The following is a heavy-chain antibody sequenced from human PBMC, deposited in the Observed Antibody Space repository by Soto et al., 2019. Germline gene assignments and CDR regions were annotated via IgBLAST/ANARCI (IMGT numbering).Heavy chain of an antibody. J-gene: IGHJ4*02. Sequence: QVQLVQSGAEGKKPGSSVKVSCNASGGTFSSYTISWVRQAPGQGLEWMGRIIPILGIANYAQKFQGRVTITADKSTSTAYMELSSLRSEDTAVYYCGRFGSGSYRYFDYWGQGTLVTVSS. D-gene: IGHD3-10*01. CDR1: GGTFSSYT. CDR2: IIPILGIA. V-gene: IGHV1-69*02. CDR3: GRFGSGSYRYFDY.